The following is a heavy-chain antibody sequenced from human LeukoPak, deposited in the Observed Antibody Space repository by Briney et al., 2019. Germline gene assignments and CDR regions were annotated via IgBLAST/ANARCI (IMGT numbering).Heavy chain of an antibody. CDR1: GYTFTGYY. J-gene: IGHJ1*01. CDR3: ARVRYSSSSIKYFQH. V-gene: IGHV1-2*02. CDR2: INPNSGGT. Sequence: ASVKVSCKASGYTFTGYYMHWVRQAPGQGLEWMGWINPNSGGTNYAQTFQGRVTMTRDTYISTAYMELSRLRSDDTAVYYCARVRYSSSSIKYFQHWGQGTLVTVSS. D-gene: IGHD6-6*01.